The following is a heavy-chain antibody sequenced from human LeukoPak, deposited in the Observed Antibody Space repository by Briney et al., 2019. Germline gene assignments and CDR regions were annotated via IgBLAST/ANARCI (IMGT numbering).Heavy chain of an antibody. Sequence: SVKVSCKASGGTFSSYAISWVRQAPGQGLEWMGRIIPIFGTANYAQKFQGRVTITTDESTSTAYMELSSLRSEDTAVYYCARGYSSGASCYSGYYYYMDVWGKGTTVTASS. D-gene: IGHD2-15*01. J-gene: IGHJ6*03. CDR3: ARGYSSGASCYSGYYYYMDV. CDR1: GGTFSSYA. V-gene: IGHV1-69*05. CDR2: IIPIFGTA.